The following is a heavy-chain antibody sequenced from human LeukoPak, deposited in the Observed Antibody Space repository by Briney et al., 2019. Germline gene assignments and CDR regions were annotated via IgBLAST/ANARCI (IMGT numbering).Heavy chain of an antibody. CDR3: ARDAYTTTSNWLDP. CDR1: GFTLNKYW. CDR2: ITGDGSDI. D-gene: IGHD4-17*01. J-gene: IGHJ5*02. V-gene: IGHV3-74*01. Sequence: PGGSLRLSCEASGFTLNKYWMHWVRQAPGKGLVWVSRITGDGSDIAYADSVKGRFTGSRDDAKNRLFLQMTSLRVEDTAIYYCARDAYTTTSNWLDPWGQGTLVTVSS.